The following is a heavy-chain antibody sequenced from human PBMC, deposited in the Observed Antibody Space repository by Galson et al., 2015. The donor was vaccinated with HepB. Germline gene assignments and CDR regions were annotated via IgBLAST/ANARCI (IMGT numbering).Heavy chain of an antibody. V-gene: IGHV3-15*01. Sequence: SLRHSCAASGFTFSNAWMSWVRQAPGKGLEWVGRIKSKTDGGTTDYAAPVKGRFTISRDDSKNTLYLQMNSLKTEDTAVYYCTTDLNVIAVAGNYYYYGMDVWGQGTTVTVSS. CDR2: IKSKTDGGTT. CDR3: TTDLNVIAVAGNYYYYGMDV. CDR1: GFTFSNAW. D-gene: IGHD6-19*01. J-gene: IGHJ6*02.